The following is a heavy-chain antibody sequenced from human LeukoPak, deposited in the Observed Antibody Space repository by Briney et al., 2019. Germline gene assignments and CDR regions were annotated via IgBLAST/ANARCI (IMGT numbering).Heavy chain of an antibody. J-gene: IGHJ4*02. Sequence: GRSLRLSCAASGFTFSSYAMNWVRQAPGKGLEWVSTIYFSVGNTTSANSVTGRFTISRDNSKHTLYIQIHSLRVEAPAVHYCAKDQVESTGPRRFDCWGEGTVVSVCS. CDR3: AKDQVESTGPRRFDC. V-gene: IGHV3-23*01. CDR2: IYFSVGNT. CDR1: GFTFSSYA.